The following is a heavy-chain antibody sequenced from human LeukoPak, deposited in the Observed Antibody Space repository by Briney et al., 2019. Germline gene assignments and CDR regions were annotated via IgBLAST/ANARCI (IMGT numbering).Heavy chain of an antibody. J-gene: IGHJ4*02. CDR3: ARDRGGTGDFDY. D-gene: IGHD1-1*01. CDR1: GYTFTSYA. Sequence: ASVKVSCKASGYTFTSYAMHWVRRAPGQRLEWMGWINAGNGDTKYSQKFQGRVTIARDTSASTAYMELSSLRSEDTAVYYCARDRGGTGDFDYWGQGTLVTVSS. V-gene: IGHV1-3*01. CDR2: INAGNGDT.